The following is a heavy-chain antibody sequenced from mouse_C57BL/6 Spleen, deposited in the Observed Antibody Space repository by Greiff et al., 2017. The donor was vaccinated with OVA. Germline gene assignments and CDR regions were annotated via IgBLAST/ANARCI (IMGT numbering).Heavy chain of an antibody. CDR1: GYAFSSYW. Sequence: VQLQQSGAELVKPGASVKISCKASGYAFSSYWMNWVKQRPGKGLEWIGQIYPGDGDTNYNGKFKGKATLTADKSSSTAYMQLSSLTSEDSAVYFCARGGYGSSYASFDYWGQGTTLTVSS. CDR2: IYPGDGDT. D-gene: IGHD1-1*01. V-gene: IGHV1-80*01. J-gene: IGHJ2*01. CDR3: ARGGYGSSYASFDY.